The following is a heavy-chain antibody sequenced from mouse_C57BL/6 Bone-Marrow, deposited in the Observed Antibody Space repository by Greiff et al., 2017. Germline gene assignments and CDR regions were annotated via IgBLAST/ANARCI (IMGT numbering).Heavy chain of an antibody. CDR1: EYEFPSHD. CDR3: ARHDGRDAMDY. Sequence: DVMLVESGGGLVQPGESLKLSCESNEYEFPSHDMSWVRKTPEQRLELVAAINSDGGSTYYPDTMERRFIISRDHTKKTLYLQMSSLRSEDTALYYCARHDGRDAMDYWGQGTSVTVSS. CDR2: INSDGGST. J-gene: IGHJ4*01. V-gene: IGHV5-2*01. D-gene: IGHD1-1*01.